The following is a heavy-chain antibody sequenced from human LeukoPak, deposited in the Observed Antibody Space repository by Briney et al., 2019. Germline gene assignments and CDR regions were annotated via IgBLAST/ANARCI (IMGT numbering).Heavy chain of an antibody. Sequence: ASVKVSCEASGYTFTSYFMHWVRQAPGQGLEWMGVINPTGGRTDYAQRFQGRVTMTRDMSTTTVYMELSSLRSEDTAVYYCARAGIPYFYYYMDVWGKGTTVTVSS. J-gene: IGHJ6*03. CDR1: GYTFTSYF. CDR2: INPTGGRT. D-gene: IGHD2-21*01. CDR3: ARAGIPYFYYYMDV. V-gene: IGHV1-46*01.